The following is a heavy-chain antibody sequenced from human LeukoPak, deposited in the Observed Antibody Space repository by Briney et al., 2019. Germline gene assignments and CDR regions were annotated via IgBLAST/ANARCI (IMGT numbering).Heavy chain of an antibody. J-gene: IGHJ6*03. V-gene: IGHV3-23*01. CDR3: AKRGNPTVGHHYLDV. D-gene: IGHD1-1*01. CDR1: GFTFSIYD. CDR2: ITTSGGST. Sequence: PGGSLRLSCAASGFTFSIYDMSGVRQAPGKGLEWVSSITTSGGSTFYADSVMGRFTISRDNSRNTLYLQMNSLSAEDTAVYYCAKRGNPTVGHHYLDVWGKGTTVSVSS.